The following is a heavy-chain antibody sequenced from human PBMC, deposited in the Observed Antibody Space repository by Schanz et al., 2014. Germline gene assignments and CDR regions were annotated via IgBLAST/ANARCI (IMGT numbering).Heavy chain of an antibody. J-gene: IGHJ4*02. V-gene: IGHV3-74*01. CDR3: ARGSGTFDS. CDR1: GFTFSSYW. Sequence: EVQLLESGGGLVHPGGSLRLSCAASGFTFSSYWMHWVRQAPGKGLVWVSRIKSDGSTTTYADSVKGRFTISRDNSDNTLYLQMNNLRAEDTAVYYCARGSGTFDSWGQGTLVTVSS. CDR2: IKSDGSTT. D-gene: IGHD3-3*01.